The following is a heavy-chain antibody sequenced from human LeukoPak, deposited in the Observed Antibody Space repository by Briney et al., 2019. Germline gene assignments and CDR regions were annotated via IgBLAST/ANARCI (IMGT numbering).Heavy chain of an antibody. Sequence: PGGSLRLSCAASGFSFNTYWMHWVCQAPGTGLVWVSRINGDGSSTSYADSVKGRFTISRDFFDNTLYLEMNSLTAEDTAIYYCAREWSSSWNHWGQGTLVTVSS. D-gene: IGHD6-13*01. CDR3: AREWSSSWNH. CDR2: INGDGSST. CDR1: GFSFNTYW. V-gene: IGHV3-74*01. J-gene: IGHJ4*02.